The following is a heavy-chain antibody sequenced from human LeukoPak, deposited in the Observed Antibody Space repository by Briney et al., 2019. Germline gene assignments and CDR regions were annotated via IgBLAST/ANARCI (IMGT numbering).Heavy chain of an antibody. CDR1: GGSISSYY. CDR3: ARLVTWRGDSDSNWFDP. Sequence: SETLSLTCTVSGGSISSYYWSWIRQPPGKGLEWIGYIYTSGSTNYNPSLKSRVTISVDTSKNQFSLKLSSVTAADTAVYYCARLVTWRGDSDSNWFDPWGQGTLVTVSS. V-gene: IGHV4-4*09. D-gene: IGHD2-21*02. J-gene: IGHJ5*02. CDR2: IYTSGST.